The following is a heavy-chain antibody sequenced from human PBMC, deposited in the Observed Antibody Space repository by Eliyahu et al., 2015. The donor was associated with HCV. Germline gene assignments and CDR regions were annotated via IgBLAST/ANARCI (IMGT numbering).Heavy chain of an antibody. CDR3: AKHNPDI. CDR2: ITGSGGGT. V-gene: IGHV3-23*01. CDR1: EFSFSNNA. D-gene: IGHD1-14*01. J-gene: IGHJ3*02. Sequence: EVQLLESGGGLVQPGGSLRVSCAASEFSFSNNAVNWVRQAPGKGLEWVSAITGSGGGTYYADSVKGRFTISRDNSKNTVYLQMNGLRAEDTALYYCAKHNPDIWGQGTMVTVSS.